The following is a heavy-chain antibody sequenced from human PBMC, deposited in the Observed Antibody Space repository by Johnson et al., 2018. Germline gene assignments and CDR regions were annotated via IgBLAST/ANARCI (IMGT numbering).Heavy chain of an antibody. D-gene: IGHD3-16*01. V-gene: IGHV4-34*01. Sequence: QVQLQQWGAGLSKSSETLSLTCAVSGGSFSGHYWNWIRQPPGKGLEWIGEINHRGSINYNPSLKSRVTMSVDTSKNQFSPKLSSVTAADTAVYYCARDGRGLDYWGQGTMVTVSS. CDR2: INHRGSI. CDR3: ARDGRGLDY. CDR1: GGSFSGHY. J-gene: IGHJ4*02.